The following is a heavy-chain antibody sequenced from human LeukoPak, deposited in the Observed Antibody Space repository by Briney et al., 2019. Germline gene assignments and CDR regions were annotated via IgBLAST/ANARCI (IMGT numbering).Heavy chain of an antibody. CDR2: IRYDGSNE. CDR3: ARVHGGAEGYFDY. J-gene: IGHJ4*02. Sequence: GGSLRLSCAASGFIFSVYGMHWVRQAPGRGLEWVAFIRYDGSNEYYADSVKGRFTISRDNSKNTLYLQMNSLRGEDTAVYYCARVHGGAEGYFDYWGQGTLVTVSS. V-gene: IGHV3-30*02. CDR1: GFIFSVYG. D-gene: IGHD6-19*01.